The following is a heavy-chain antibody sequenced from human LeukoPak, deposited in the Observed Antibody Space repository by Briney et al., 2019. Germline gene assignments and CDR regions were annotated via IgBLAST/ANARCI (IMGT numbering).Heavy chain of an antibody. CDR3: ARVGVDTAMGPFSDAYFDY. CDR1: GFTFSSYA. D-gene: IGHD5-18*01. V-gene: IGHV3-64*01. J-gene: IGHJ4*02. CDR2: ISSNGGST. Sequence: GRSLRLSCAASGFTFSSYAMHWVRQAPGKGLEYVSAISSNGGSTYYANSVKGRFTISRDNSKNTLYLQMGSLRAEDMAVYYCARVGVDTAMGPFSDAYFDYWGQGTLVTVSS.